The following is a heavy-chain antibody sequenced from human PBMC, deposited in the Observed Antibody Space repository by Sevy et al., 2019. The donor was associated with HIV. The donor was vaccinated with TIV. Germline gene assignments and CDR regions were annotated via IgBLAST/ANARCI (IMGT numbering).Heavy chain of an antibody. J-gene: IGHJ4*02. CDR1: GFTFSRYW. CDR2: ISNDGSEK. Sequence: GGSLRLSCAVSGFTFSRYWMSWVRQTPGKGLELVASISNDGSEKNYMGSVKGRFIISRDNAKNSLYLQMESLSAEDTAVYHCARDFGYSLEYWGRGALVTVSS. V-gene: IGHV3-7*01. CDR3: ARDFGYSLEY. D-gene: IGHD3-16*01.